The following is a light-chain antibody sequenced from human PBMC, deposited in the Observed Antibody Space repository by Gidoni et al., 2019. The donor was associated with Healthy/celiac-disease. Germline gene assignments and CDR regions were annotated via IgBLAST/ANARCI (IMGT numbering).Light chain of an antibody. CDR2: LGS. J-gene: IGKJ2*03. V-gene: IGKV2-28*01. Sequence: DIVMTQSPLSLPVTPGEPVSISCRSSQSLLHSNGYNYLDWYLQKPGQSPQLLIYLGSNRASGVPDRFSGSGSGTDFTLKISRVEAEDVGVYYCMQALPPYSFXXXTKLEIK. CDR1: QSLLHSNGYNY. CDR3: MQALPPYS.